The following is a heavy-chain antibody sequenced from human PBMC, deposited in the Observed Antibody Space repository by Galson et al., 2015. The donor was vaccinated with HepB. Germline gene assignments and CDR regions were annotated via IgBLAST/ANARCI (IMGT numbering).Heavy chain of an antibody. CDR3: NTPTGYYKGWYFDL. V-gene: IGHV3-73*01. D-gene: IGHD3-9*01. J-gene: IGHJ2*01. Sequence: SLRLSCAASGFTFSGSAMHWVRQASGKGLEWVGRIRSKANSYATAYAASVRGRFTISRDDSKNTAYLQMNSLKTEDTAVYYCNTPTGYYKGWYFDLWGRGTLVTVSS. CDR1: GFTFSGSA. CDR2: IRSKANSYAT.